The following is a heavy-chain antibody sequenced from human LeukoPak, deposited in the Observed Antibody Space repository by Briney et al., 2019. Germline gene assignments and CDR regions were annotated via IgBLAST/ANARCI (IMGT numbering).Heavy chain of an antibody. V-gene: IGHV3-23*01. CDR1: GFTFSSYW. D-gene: IGHD3-10*01. Sequence: PGGSLRLSCADSGFTFSSYWMHWVRQAPGKGLEWVSAISGSGGSTYYADSVKGRFTISRDNSKNTLYLQMNSLRAEDTAVYYCANLYQSYSNNWFDPWGQGTLVTVSS. CDR2: ISGSGGST. CDR3: ANLYQSYSNNWFDP. J-gene: IGHJ5*02.